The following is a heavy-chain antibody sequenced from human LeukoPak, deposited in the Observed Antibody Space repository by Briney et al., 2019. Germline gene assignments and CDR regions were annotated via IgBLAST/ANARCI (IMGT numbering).Heavy chain of an antibody. Sequence: PGGSLRHSCAASGFTFSNVWMTWVRQAPGKGLEWVGRIKSKGDGVTTDYAAPVKGRFTISRDDSKNTLYLQMNSLKSEDTAVYYCTLPVKVDVATGINYYYGMDVWGQGTTVTVS. CDR1: GFTFSNVW. V-gene: IGHV3-15*01. J-gene: IGHJ6*02. D-gene: IGHD5-24*01. CDR2: IKSKGDGVTT. CDR3: TLPVKVDVATGINYYYGMDV.